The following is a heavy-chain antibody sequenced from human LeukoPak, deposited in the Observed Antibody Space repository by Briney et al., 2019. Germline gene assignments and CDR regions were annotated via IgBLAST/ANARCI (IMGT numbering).Heavy chain of an antibody. CDR3: ARPRGYSYGYFDY. CDR2: INSDGRTT. CDR1: GFTLSSYR. J-gene: IGHJ4*02. V-gene: IGHV3-74*01. Sequence: GGSLRLSCAASGFTLSSYRMLWGRQAPGKRPVWVSWINSDGRTTTYADSVKGRFTISRDNAKNTQYLQMNGLRAEDTAVYYCARPRGYSYGYFDYWGQGTLVTVSS. D-gene: IGHD5-18*01.